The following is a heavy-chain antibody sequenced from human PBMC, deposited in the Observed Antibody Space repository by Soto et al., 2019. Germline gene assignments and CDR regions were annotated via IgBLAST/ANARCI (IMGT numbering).Heavy chain of an antibody. Sequence: SETLSLTCTVSGGSISSGGYYWSWIRQHPGKGLEWIGYIYYSGSTYYNPSLKSRVTISVDTSKNQFSLKLSSVTAADTAVYYCARGLVRGVILWFDPWGQGTLVTVSS. CDR3: ARGLVRGVILWFDP. CDR2: IYYSGST. V-gene: IGHV4-31*03. CDR1: GGSISSGGYY. D-gene: IGHD3-10*01. J-gene: IGHJ5*02.